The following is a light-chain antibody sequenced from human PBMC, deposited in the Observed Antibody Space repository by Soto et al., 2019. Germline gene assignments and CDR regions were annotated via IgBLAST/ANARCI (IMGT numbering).Light chain of an antibody. CDR1: SSDVGGYNY. CDR2: DVS. Sequence: QSALTQPRSVSGSPGQSVTISCTGTSSDVGGYNYVSWYQQHPGKAPKLVIYDVSERPSGVPDRFSGSKSGNTASLTISGLQDEDEADYYCLSYAGSSTRVFGTGTKLTVL. V-gene: IGLV2-11*01. CDR3: LSYAGSSTRV. J-gene: IGLJ1*01.